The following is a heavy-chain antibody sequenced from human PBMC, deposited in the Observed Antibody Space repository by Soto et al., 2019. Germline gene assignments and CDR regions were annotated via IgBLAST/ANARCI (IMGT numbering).Heavy chain of an antibody. D-gene: IGHD1-1*01. J-gene: IGHJ4*02. V-gene: IGHV3-33*01. Sequence: QVQLLESGGGVVQPGVSLRLSCAASGFTFSYYGLHWIRQAPGKGLEWVAVIFFDGTNKNYTESVKGRFTISRDNSKNALFLQMDSLRAEASAIYYCARSHDDLSYLDHWGQGILVTVSS. CDR1: GFTFSYYG. CDR2: IFFDGTNK. CDR3: ARSHDDLSYLDH.